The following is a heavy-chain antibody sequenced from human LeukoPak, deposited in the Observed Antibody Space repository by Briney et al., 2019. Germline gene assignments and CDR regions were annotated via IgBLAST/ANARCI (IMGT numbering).Heavy chain of an antibody. CDR2: ISYDGSNK. V-gene: IGHV3-30*04. Sequence: SGGSLRLSCAASGFTFSSYAMHWVRQAPGKGLEWVAVISYDGSNKYYADSVKGRFTISRDNSKNTLYLQMNSLRAEDTAVYHCAKGGAQVGGQGTLVTVSS. CDR1: GFTFSSYA. D-gene: IGHD1-26*01. CDR3: AKGGAQV. J-gene: IGHJ4*02.